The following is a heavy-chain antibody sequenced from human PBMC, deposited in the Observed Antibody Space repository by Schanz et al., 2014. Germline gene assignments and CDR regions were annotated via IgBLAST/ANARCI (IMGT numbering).Heavy chain of an antibody. CDR1: GFTFSDYY. V-gene: IGHV3-11*01. CDR2: ISDSGDST. D-gene: IGHD3-22*01. J-gene: IGHJ4*02. CDR3: AGAFDSSGYYFDY. Sequence: PGGSLRLSCAASGFTFSDYYMTWIRQAPGKGLEWVSDISDSGDSTHYADSVKGRFTISRDNAKNSLFLQMNSLSAEDTAVYYCAGAFDSSGYYFDYWGQGTLVTVSS.